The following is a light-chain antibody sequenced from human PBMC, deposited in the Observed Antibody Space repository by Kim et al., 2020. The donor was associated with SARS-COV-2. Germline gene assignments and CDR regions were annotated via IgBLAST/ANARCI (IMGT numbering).Light chain of an antibody. Sequence: SVKLTCALSSGHSSYAIAWHQQQQEKGPRDLMKLICDGSHSKGDGIPDRFSGSSSGAARYLTISSLQSEDEADYYCQTWGTGIRVFGGGTKLTVL. J-gene: IGLJ3*02. CDR1: SGHSSYA. CDR3: QTWGTGIRV. V-gene: IGLV4-69*01. CDR2: LICDGSH.